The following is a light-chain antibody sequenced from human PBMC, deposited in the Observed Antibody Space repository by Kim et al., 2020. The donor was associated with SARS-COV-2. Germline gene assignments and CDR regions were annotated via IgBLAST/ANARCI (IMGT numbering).Light chain of an antibody. V-gene: IGKV3-20*01. J-gene: IGKJ1*01. Sequence: LSPGERATLCCRASQSVTSNHLAWYQQKPGQAPRLLIYGASRRATGIPSRFSGSGSGTDFTLTISRLEPEDFAVYFCHQYGISRTFGQGTKVDIK. CDR3: HQYGISRT. CDR1: QSVTSNH. CDR2: GAS.